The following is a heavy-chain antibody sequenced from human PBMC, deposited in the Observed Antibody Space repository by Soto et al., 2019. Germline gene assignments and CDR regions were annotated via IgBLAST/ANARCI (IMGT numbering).Heavy chain of an antibody. CDR1: GYTFTSYA. D-gene: IGHD4-17*01. J-gene: IGHJ3*02. V-gene: IGHV1-3*01. CDR3: ASSPPSRSTVTHDAFDI. Sequence: QVQLVQSGAEVKKPGASVKVSCKASGYTFTSYAMPWVRQAPGQRLEWMGWINAGNGNTKYSQKFQGRVTITRDTSASTAYMELSSLRSEDTAVYYCASSPPSRSTVTHDAFDIWGQGTMVTVSS. CDR2: INAGNGNT.